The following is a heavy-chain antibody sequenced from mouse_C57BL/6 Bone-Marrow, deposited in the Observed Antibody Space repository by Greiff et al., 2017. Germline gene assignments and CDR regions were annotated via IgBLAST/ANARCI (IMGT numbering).Heavy chain of an antibody. CDR2: IYPRSGNT. D-gene: IGHD4-1*01. V-gene: IGHV1-81*01. CDR1: GYTFTSYG. CDR3: ARKGWDRYFDY. J-gene: IGHJ2*01. Sequence: VQGVESGAELARPGASVKMSCKASGYTFTSYGISWVKQRTGQGLEWIGEIYPRSGNTYYNEKFKGKATLTADKSSSTAYMELRSLTSEDSAVYFCARKGWDRYFDYWGQGTTLTVSS.